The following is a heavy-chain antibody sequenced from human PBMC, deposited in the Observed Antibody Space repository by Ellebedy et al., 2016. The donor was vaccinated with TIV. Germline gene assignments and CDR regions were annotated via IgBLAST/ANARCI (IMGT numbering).Heavy chain of an antibody. J-gene: IGHJ4*02. D-gene: IGHD3-16*01. V-gene: IGHV1-2*02. CDR2: INPRSGDT. CDR1: GYIFTDYY. CDR3: ARGHFSGYTYLWGSYDDF. Sequence: ASVKVSXXASGYIFTDYYIHWVRQAPGQGLEWMGWINPRSGDTIYAQKFQGRIILTTDSSITTAFMELHRLTSDDTAMYHCARGHFSGYTYLWGSYDDFWGQGSLVTVSS.